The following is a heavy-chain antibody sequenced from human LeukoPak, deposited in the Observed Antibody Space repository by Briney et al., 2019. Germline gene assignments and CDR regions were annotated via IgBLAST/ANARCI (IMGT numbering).Heavy chain of an antibody. CDR3: ARESITPIMITFGGVIAPDDY. V-gene: IGHV3-33*01. CDR1: GFTFSSYG. Sequence: PGRSLRLSCAASGFTFSSYGMHWVRQAPGKGLEWVAVIWYDGSNKYYADSVKGRFTISRDNSKNTLYLQMNSLRAEDTAVYYCARESITPIMITFGGVIAPDDYWGQGTLVTVSS. CDR2: IWYDGSNK. J-gene: IGHJ4*02. D-gene: IGHD3-16*02.